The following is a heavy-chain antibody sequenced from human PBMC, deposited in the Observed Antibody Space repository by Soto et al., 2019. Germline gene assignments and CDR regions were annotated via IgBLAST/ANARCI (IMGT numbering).Heavy chain of an antibody. V-gene: IGHV3-30-3*01. CDR3: ARARPYVYYYDSSGYYDFDY. D-gene: IGHD3-22*01. CDR1: GFTFSSYA. J-gene: IGHJ4*02. CDR2: ISYDGSNK. Sequence: QVQLVESGGGVVQPGRSLRLSCAASGFTFSSYAMHWVRQAPGKGLEWVAVISYDGSNKYYADSVKGRFTISRDNSKNTLYLQMNSLRAEDTAVYYCARARPYVYYYDSSGYYDFDYWGQGTLVTVSS.